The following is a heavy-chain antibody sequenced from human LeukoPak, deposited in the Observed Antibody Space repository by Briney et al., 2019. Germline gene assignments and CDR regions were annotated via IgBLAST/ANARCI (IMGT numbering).Heavy chain of an antibody. CDR1: GFTFDSYW. V-gene: IGHV3-7*03. CDR2: IKQDGSEK. D-gene: IGHD4-23*01. CDR3: ARALYGGNANFNY. Sequence: GGSLRLSCAASGFTFDSYWMTWVRQAPGKGLEWVANIKQDGSEKFYVDSVMGQFTISRDNAKNSLYLQMNSLRAEDTAVYYCARALYGGNANFNYWGQGTLVTVSS. J-gene: IGHJ4*02.